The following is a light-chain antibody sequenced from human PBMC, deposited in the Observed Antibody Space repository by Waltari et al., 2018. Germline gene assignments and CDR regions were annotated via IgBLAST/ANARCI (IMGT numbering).Light chain of an antibody. CDR2: KAS. CDR1: QRISRW. Sequence: DIEMTQSPSTVSASVGDRVTITCRTSQRISRWLAWYQQKPGKAPKLLISKASTLESWVPSRFSGSGSGTEFTLTISNLQVDDFAIYFCQQYNSYSMWTFGQGTKVEIK. J-gene: IGKJ1*01. V-gene: IGKV1-5*03. CDR3: QQYNSYSMWT.